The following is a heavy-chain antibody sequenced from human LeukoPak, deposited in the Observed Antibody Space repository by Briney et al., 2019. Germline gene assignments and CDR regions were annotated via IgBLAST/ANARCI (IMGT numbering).Heavy chain of an antibody. CDR1: GYTFTSYG. D-gene: IGHD2-2*01. CDR3: AREASCSSTSCYWFDP. V-gene: IGHV1-18*01. Sequence: GASVTVSCKASGYTFTSYGISWVRQAPGQGLEWMGWISAYNGNTNFAQKLQGRVTMTTDTSTNTAYMELRSLRSDDTAVYYCAREASCSSTSCYWFDPWGQGTLVTVSS. CDR2: ISAYNGNT. J-gene: IGHJ5*02.